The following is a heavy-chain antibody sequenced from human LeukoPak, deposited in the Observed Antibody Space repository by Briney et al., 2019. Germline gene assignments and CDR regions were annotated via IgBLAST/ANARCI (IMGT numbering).Heavy chain of an antibody. Sequence: GASVKVSCKASGYTFAGYYVHWVRQAPGQGLEWMAWINTASGVENYAQKFQGRVTLTRDKSITTVYMELSSLRSDDTALYYCARDWDPITGTTRWFDPWGQGTLVTVSS. CDR1: GYTFAGYY. CDR3: ARDWDPITGTTRWFDP. D-gene: IGHD1-7*01. J-gene: IGHJ5*02. CDR2: INTASGVE. V-gene: IGHV1-2*02.